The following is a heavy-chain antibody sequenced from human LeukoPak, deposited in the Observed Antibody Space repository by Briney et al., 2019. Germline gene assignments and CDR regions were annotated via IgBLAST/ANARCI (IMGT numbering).Heavy chain of an antibody. D-gene: IGHD2-2*02. CDR2: IIPIFGTA. CDR1: GGTFSSYA. J-gene: IGHJ6*03. CDR3: ARGDIVVVPAAIGGADYYYYYMDV. V-gene: IGHV1-69*05. Sequence: SVKVSCXASGGTFSSYAISWVRQAPGQGLEWMGRIIPIFGTANYAQKFQGRVTITTDESTSTAYMELSSLSSEDTAVYYCARGDIVVVPAAIGGADYYYYYMDVWGKGTTVTVSS.